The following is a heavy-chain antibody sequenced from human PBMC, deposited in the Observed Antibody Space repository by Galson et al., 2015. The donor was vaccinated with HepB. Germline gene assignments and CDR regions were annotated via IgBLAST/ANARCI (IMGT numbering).Heavy chain of an antibody. V-gene: IGHV1-69*13. CDR2: IIPIFGTA. CDR3: ARDHRDCGGDCYFFDY. CDR1: GGTFSSYA. Sequence: SVKVSCKASGGTFSSYAISWVRQAPGQGLEWMGGIIPIFGTANYAQKFQGRVTITADESTSTAYMELSSLRSEDTAVYYCARDHRDCGGDCYFFDYWGQGTLVTVSS. J-gene: IGHJ4*02. D-gene: IGHD2-21*02.